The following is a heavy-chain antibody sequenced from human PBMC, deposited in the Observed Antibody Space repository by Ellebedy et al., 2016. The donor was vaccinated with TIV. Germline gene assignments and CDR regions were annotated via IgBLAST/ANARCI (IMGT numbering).Heavy chain of an antibody. CDR1: GFTFDDYA. D-gene: IGHD3-3*01. CDR2: ISWNSGSI. CDR3: AKGWGGYYYYGMDV. Sequence: SLKISCAASGFTFDDYAMHWVRQAPGKGLEWVSGISWNSGSIGYADSVKGQFTISRDNAKNSLYLQRNSLRAEDMALYYCAKGWGGYYYYGMDVWGQGTTVTVSS. J-gene: IGHJ6*02. V-gene: IGHV3-9*03.